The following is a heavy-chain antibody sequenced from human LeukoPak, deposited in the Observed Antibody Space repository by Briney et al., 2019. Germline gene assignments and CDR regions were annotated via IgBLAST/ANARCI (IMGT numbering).Heavy chain of an antibody. D-gene: IGHD1-26*01. CDR3: ARGSMADIVGATTFDY. Sequence: PSDTLSLTCTVSGGSISIYYWSWIRQPPGKGLEWIGYIYYSGSTNYNPSLKSRVTISVDTSKNQFSLKLSSVTAADTAVYYCARGSMADIVGATTFDYWGQGTLVTVSS. CDR2: IYYSGST. CDR1: GGSISIYY. V-gene: IGHV4-59*07. J-gene: IGHJ4*02.